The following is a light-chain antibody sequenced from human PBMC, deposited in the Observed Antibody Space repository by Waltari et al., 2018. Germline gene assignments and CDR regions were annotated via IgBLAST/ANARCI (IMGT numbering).Light chain of an antibody. CDR2: EKN. CDR1: NSNIGNNY. J-gene: IGLJ7*01. Sequence: QSVFPQPPPESAAPGQRVTVSSSRVNSNIGNNYVSWYRQFPGTAPKLVIYEKNERPSGIPGRFSGSKSGTSATLNISGLQAGDEADYCCGTWDSSLGGAVFGGGTHLTVL. CDR3: GTWDSSLGGAV. V-gene: IGLV1-51*02.